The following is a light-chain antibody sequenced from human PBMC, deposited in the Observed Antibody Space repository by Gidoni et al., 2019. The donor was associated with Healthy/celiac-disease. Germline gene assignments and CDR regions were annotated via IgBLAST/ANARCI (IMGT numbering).Light chain of an antibody. V-gene: IGLV4-69*01. CDR2: LNSDGSH. CDR3: QTWGTGTWV. J-gene: IGLJ3*02. CDR1: SGHSSYA. Sequence: QLVLTQSPSASASLGASVKRTCTLSSGHSSYAIAWHQQQPEKGPRYLMKLNSDGSHSKGDGIPDRFSGSSAGAERYLTISSLQSEDEADYYCQTWGTGTWVFGGGTKLTVL.